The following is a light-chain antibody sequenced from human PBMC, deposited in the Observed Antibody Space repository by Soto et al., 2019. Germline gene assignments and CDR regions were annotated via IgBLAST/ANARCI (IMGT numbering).Light chain of an antibody. CDR1: NSDVGGYSY. J-gene: IGLJ1*01. CDR3: ASYTTSSTYV. Sequence: VLTQPASLSGSPGQSIALSCTGTNSDVGGYSYVSWYQQQPGKAPKLVISDVSNRPSGVSDRFSGSKSCNTASLTISGLQTEDEADYYCASYTTSSTYVFGTGTKVTVL. V-gene: IGLV2-14*01. CDR2: DVS.